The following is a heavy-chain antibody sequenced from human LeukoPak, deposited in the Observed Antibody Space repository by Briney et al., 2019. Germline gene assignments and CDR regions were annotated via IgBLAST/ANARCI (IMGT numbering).Heavy chain of an antibody. V-gene: IGHV1-18*01. J-gene: IGHJ4*02. Sequence: GASVNVSCKASGYTFSTYGFCWVRQAPGHGLEWMGWISANNGKTAYAQTLEGRVTFTTDKTTTTAYLELRTLTPDDPAVYYCAKVAGDRMDYWGQGTLVTVSS. D-gene: IGHD6-13*01. CDR1: GYTFSTYG. CDR3: AKVAGDRMDY. CDR2: ISANNGKT.